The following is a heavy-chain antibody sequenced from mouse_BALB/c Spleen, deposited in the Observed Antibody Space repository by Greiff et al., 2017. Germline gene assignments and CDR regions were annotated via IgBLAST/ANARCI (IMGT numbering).Heavy chain of an antibody. CDR3: ARKGSSQFSPYYFDY. CDR2: INPSTGYT. V-gene: IGHV1-7*01. D-gene: IGHD1-1*01. Sequence: QVQLQQSGAELAKPGASVKMSCKASGYTFTSYWMHWVKQRPGQGLEWIGYINPSTGYTEYNQKFKDKATLTADKSSSTAYMQLSSLTSEDSAVYYCARKGSSQFSPYYFDYWGQGTTLTVSS. CDR1: GYTFTSYW. J-gene: IGHJ2*01.